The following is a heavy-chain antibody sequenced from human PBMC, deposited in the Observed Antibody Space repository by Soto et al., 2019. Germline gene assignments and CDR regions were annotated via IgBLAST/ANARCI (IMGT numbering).Heavy chain of an antibody. CDR2: IRSKVNTYAT. D-gene: IGHD5-18*01. CDR3: TRRRDWTAMDPLDY. CDR1: GFIFSDSA. Sequence: EVQLVESGGGLVQPGGSLKLSCAASGFIFSDSAMHWVRQASGKGLEWVGRIRSKVNTYATAYAASVKGRFTISRDDSMNTAYLQMNSLKTEDTAVYYCTRRRDWTAMDPLDYWGQGTLVTVSS. V-gene: IGHV3-73*02. J-gene: IGHJ4*02.